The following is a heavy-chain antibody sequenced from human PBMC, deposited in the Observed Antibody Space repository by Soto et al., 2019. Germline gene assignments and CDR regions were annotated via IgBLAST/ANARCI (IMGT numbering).Heavy chain of an antibody. V-gene: IGHV1-69*02. CDR3: ASVLVPAAIWGSMDV. Sequence: SVKVSCKASGDTFSFYTINWVRQAPGLGLEWMGRVNPIVSMSNYAQKFQGRVTMTEDTSTDTAYMELSSLRSEDTAVYYCASVLVPAAIWGSMDVWGQATTVTVSS. CDR1: GDTFSFYT. J-gene: IGHJ6*02. CDR2: VNPIVSMS. D-gene: IGHD2-2*02.